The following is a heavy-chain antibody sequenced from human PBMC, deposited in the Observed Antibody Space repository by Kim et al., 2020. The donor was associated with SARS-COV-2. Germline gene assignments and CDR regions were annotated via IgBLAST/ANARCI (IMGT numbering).Heavy chain of an antibody. V-gene: IGHV3-11*06. CDR3: ARVGIAAAGTLAFDI. J-gene: IGHJ3*02. Sequence: ASVKGRFTISRDNAKNSLYLQMNSLRAEDTAVYYCARVGIAAAGTLAFDIWGQGTMVTVSS. D-gene: IGHD6-13*01.